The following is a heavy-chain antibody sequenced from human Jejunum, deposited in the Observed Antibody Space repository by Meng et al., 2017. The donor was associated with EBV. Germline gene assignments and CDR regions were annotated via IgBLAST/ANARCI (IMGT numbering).Heavy chain of an antibody. CDR1: GGTISSSNW. J-gene: IGHJ5*02. CDR3: ARDGGPSGSYAYWFDP. Sequence: QGQLHESGPGLVKPLGTLSLTCAVSGGTISSSNWWSWVRQPPGKGPEWIGEIFHIGTTNYNPTLKSRVTMSVDKSKNHFSLKLTSVTAADTAVYYCARDGGPSGSYAYWFDPWGQGTLVTVSS. V-gene: IGHV4-4*02. CDR2: IFHIGTT. D-gene: IGHD1-26*01.